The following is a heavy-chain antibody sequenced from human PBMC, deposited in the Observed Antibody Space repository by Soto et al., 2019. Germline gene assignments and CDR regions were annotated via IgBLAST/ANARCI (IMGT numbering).Heavy chain of an antibody. Sequence: VPGKVSSKASGFTFTSYSMHWVRQAPGQRLEWMGWINAGNGNTKYSQKFQGRVTITRDTSASTAYMELSSLRSEDTAVYYCASGIVGALYYYYGMDVWGKGTTVTVSS. J-gene: IGHJ6*04. CDR2: INAGNGNT. V-gene: IGHV1-3*01. CDR3: ASGIVGALYYYYGMDV. D-gene: IGHD1-26*01. CDR1: GFTFTSYS.